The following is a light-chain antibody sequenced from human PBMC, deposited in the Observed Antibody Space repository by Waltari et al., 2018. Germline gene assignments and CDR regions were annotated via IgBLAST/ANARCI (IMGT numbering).Light chain of an antibody. CDR3: QQYNSYPYT. CDR1: QGISSW. V-gene: IGKV1-5*03. Sequence: DIKMTQSPSTLSASVGDSVTITCRASQGISSWLAWYQQKPGKAPKLLIYKASSLESGVPSRFSGSGSGTEFTLTISSLQPDDFATYYCQQYNSYPYTFGQGTKLEIK. CDR2: KAS. J-gene: IGKJ2*01.